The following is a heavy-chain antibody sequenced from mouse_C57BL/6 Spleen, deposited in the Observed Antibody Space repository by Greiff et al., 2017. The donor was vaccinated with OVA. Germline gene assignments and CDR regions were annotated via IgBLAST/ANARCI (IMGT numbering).Heavy chain of an antibody. V-gene: IGHV3-6*01. J-gene: IGHJ1*03. CDR2: ISYDGSN. Sequence: EVKLEESGPGLVKPSQSLSLTCSVTGYSITSGYYWNWIRQFPGNKLEWMGYISYDGSNNYNPSLKNRISITRDTSKNQFFLKLNSVTTEDTATYYCARGTTVDYWYFDVWGTGTTVTVSS. CDR3: ARGTTVDYWYFDV. CDR1: GYSITSGYY. D-gene: IGHD1-1*01.